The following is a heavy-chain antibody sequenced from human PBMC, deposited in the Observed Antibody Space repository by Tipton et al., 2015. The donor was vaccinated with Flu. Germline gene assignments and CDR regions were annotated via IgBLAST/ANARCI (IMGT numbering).Heavy chain of an antibody. J-gene: IGHJ6*03. V-gene: IGHV6-1*01. D-gene: IGHD1-26*01. Sequence: PGLVKPSQTLSLTCAISGDSVSSNSAAWNWIRQSPSRGLEWLGRTYYRSKWYNDYAISVKSRITINPDTSKNQFSLQLNSVTPEDTAVYYCARDPMGATYYYYYYMDVWGKGTTVTVSS. CDR3: ARDPMGATYYYYYYMDV. CDR1: GDSVSSNSAA. CDR2: TYYRSKWYN.